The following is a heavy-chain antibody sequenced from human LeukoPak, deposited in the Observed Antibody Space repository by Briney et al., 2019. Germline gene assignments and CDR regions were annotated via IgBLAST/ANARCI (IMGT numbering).Heavy chain of an antibody. D-gene: IGHD1-1*01. CDR2: ISYDGSNK. CDR1: GFTFSSYG. V-gene: IGHV3-30*03. J-gene: IGHJ4*02. Sequence: GGSLRLSCAASGFTFSSYGMHWVRQAPGKGLEWVAVISYDGSNKYYADSVKGRFTISRDNSKNTLYLQMNSLRAEDTAVYYCARDRQLERRGFDYWGQGTLVTVSS. CDR3: ARDRQLERRGFDY.